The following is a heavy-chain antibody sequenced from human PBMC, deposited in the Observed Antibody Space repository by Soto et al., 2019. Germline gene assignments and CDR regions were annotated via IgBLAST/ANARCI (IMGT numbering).Heavy chain of an antibody. CDR3: ASDEYYYDSRAAPEYFQH. V-gene: IGHV1-46*03. J-gene: IGHJ1*01. CDR2: INPSGGST. Sequence: QVQLVQSGAEVKKPGASVKVSCKASGYTFTSYYMHWVRQAPGQGLEWMGIINPSGGSTSYAQKSQATVTITRYTSTSTRYMALRSLRSEDTAVYYCASDEYYYDSRAAPEYFQHWGQGTLVTLSS. D-gene: IGHD3-22*01. CDR1: GYTFTSYY.